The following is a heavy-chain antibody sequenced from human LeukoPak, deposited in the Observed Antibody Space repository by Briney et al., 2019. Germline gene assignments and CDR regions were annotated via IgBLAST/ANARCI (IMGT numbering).Heavy chain of an antibody. Sequence: SETLSLTCAVNGGSITGYYWSWIRQTPGRGLEWVGEIHYTGATSYNPSLKSRATISTDTSKNQFSLRLSSVTAADTAVYYCARGNIVTGYCFDFWGQGALVTVSS. CDR2: IHYTGAT. V-gene: IGHV4-34*01. J-gene: IGHJ4*02. CDR1: GGSITGYY. CDR3: ARGNIVTGYCFDF. D-gene: IGHD3-9*01.